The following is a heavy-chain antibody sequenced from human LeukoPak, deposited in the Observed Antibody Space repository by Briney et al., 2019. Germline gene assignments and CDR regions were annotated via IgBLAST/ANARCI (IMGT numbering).Heavy chain of an antibody. CDR3: ARGYYPPRWYFDL. D-gene: IGHD3-10*01. Sequence: KPSETLSLTCTLYGGSFSSYSWSWTWIRQTPEKGLEWIGEIIEKGNPNYNPSLKSRVTIDLDTSKNQFSLKLTSMTAADTAMYYCARGYYPPRWYFDLWGRGTLVTVSS. V-gene: IGHV4-34*01. CDR2: IIEKGNP. J-gene: IGHJ2*01. CDR1: GGSFSSYS.